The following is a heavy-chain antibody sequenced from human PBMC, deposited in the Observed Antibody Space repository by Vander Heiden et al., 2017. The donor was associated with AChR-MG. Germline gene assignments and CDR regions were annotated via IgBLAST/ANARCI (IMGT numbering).Heavy chain of an antibody. D-gene: IGHD2-21*01. CDR1: GFPFSSYA. CDR2: ISYDGSNK. CDR3: ARDRMVIASYYYYGMDV. V-gene: IGHV3-30-3*01. J-gene: IGHJ6*02. Sequence: QVQLVESGGGVVQPGRSLRLSCAASGFPFSSYAMHWVRQAPGKGLEWVAVISYDGSNKYYADSVKGRFTISRDNSKNTLYLQMNSLRAEDTAVYYCARDRMVIASYYYYGMDVWGQGTTVTVSS.